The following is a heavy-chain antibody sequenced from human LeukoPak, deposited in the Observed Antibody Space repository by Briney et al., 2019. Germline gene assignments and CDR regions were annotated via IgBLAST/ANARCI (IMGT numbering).Heavy chain of an antibody. Sequence: ASVKVSCKASGYTFTGYYTHWVRQAPGQGLEWMGWINPNSGGTNYAQKFQGRVTMTRDTSISTAYMELSRLRSDDTAVYYCARGRHYDILTGYPTEYYFDYWGQGTLVTVSS. D-gene: IGHD3-9*01. V-gene: IGHV1-2*02. CDR1: GYTFTGYY. CDR2: INPNSGGT. CDR3: ARGRHYDILTGYPTEYYFDY. J-gene: IGHJ4*02.